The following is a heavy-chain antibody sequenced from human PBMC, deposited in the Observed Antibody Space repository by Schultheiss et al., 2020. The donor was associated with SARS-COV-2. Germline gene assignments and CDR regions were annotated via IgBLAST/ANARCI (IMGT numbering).Heavy chain of an antibody. D-gene: IGHD4-17*01. CDR2: TYYRSKWYN. V-gene: IGHV6-1*01. CDR1: GDSVSSNSAA. Sequence: SETLSLTCAISGDSVSSNSAAWNWIRQSPSRGLEWLGRTYYRSKWYNDYPVSVKSRISINPDTSKNQFSLQLNSVTAADTAVYYCARDRATVWPFYYYGMDVWGQGTTVTVSS. J-gene: IGHJ6*02. CDR3: ARDRATVWPFYYYGMDV.